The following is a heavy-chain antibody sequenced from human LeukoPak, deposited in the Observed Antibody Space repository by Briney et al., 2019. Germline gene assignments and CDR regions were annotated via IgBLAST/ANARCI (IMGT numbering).Heavy chain of an antibody. D-gene: IGHD2-2*02. Sequence: SVKVSCKASGGTFSSYAISWVRQAPGQGLEWMGGIIPIFGTANYAQKFQGRVTITTDESTSTAYMELSSLRSEDTAVYYCARDGLGYCSRTSCYKNYYYYMDVWGKGTTVTVSS. CDR2: IIPIFGTA. CDR1: GGTFSSYA. CDR3: ARDGLGYCSRTSCYKNYYYYMDV. J-gene: IGHJ6*03. V-gene: IGHV1-69*05.